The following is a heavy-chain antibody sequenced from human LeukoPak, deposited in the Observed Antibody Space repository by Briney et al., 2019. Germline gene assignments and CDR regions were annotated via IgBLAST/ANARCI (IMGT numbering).Heavy chain of an antibody. Sequence: GGSLRLSCAASELTVSSNCMTWVRQAPGKGLEWVSFIYSDSSTYYADSVRGRFTISRDNSNNTLYLQMNSLRAEDTAVYYCARRAGIYSHPYDYWGQGTLVTVSS. CDR2: IYSDSST. CDR3: ARRAGIYSHPYDY. V-gene: IGHV3-53*01. J-gene: IGHJ4*02. D-gene: IGHD1-14*01. CDR1: ELTVSSNC.